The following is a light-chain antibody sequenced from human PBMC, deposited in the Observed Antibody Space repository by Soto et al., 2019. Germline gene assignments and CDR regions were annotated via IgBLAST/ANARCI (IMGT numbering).Light chain of an antibody. CDR3: QQYNTWPRT. Sequence: EIVMTQSPATLSVSPGEGATLSCRASQGLTTKLAWYQQKPGQAPRLLIYGASTRATGIPARFSGSGSGTEFTLTISSLKSEDFAAYYCQQYNTWPRTFGQGTKV. J-gene: IGKJ1*01. CDR2: GAS. V-gene: IGKV3-15*01. CDR1: QGLTTK.